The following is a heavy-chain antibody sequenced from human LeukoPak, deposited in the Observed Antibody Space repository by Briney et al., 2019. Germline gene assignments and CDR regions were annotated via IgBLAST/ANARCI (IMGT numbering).Heavy chain of an antibody. V-gene: IGHV1-18*01. J-gene: IGHJ4*02. CDR1: GYTFTSYG. CDR2: ISAYNGNT. Sequence: ASVKVSCKASGYTFTSYGISWVRQAPGQGLEWMGWISAYNGNTDYAQKLQGRVTMTTDTSTSTAYMELRSLRPDDTAVYYCARDNDSRDPPHFDYWGQGTLVTVSA. D-gene: IGHD3-16*01. CDR3: ARDNDSRDPPHFDY.